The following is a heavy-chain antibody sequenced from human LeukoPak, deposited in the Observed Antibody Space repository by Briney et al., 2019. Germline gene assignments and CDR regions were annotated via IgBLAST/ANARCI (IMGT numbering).Heavy chain of an antibody. Sequence: PGGSLRLSCAVSGVSFSAYWMSWVRQAPGKGLEWVANIKQDGSAKCYVDSVKGRFTISRDNAKNSLYLQMNSLRAEDTGVYYCATSSDAPANIWGQGTLVTVSS. CDR1: GVSFSAYW. D-gene: IGHD2-2*01. CDR3: ATSSDAPANI. V-gene: IGHV3-7*01. J-gene: IGHJ4*02. CDR2: IKQDGSAK.